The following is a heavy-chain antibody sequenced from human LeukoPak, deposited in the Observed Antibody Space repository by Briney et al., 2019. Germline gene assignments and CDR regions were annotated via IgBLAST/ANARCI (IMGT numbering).Heavy chain of an antibody. V-gene: IGHV3-30*18. J-gene: IGHJ4*02. CDR1: GFSFSTYD. D-gene: IGHD3-9*01. Sequence: GGSLRLSCAASGFSFSTYDMHWVRQAPGKGLEWVAVISSDGSHKYWADSVKGRFTISRDNSKNTVYLQMNSLRAEDTAVYYCAKGSIDWYYFDYWGQGTLVTVSS. CDR2: ISSDGSHK. CDR3: AKGSIDWYYFDY.